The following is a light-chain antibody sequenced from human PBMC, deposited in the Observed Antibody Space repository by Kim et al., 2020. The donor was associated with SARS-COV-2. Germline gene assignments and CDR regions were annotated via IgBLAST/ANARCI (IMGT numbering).Light chain of an antibody. J-gene: IGKJ1*01. Sequence: SPGERDTLSCRASQSVSSSYLAWYQQKPGQAPRLLIYGASSRATGIPDRFSGSGSGTDFTLTISRLEPEDFAVYYCQQYGSSPATFGQGTKVDIK. CDR3: QQYGSSPAT. CDR2: GAS. CDR1: QSVSSSY. V-gene: IGKV3-20*01.